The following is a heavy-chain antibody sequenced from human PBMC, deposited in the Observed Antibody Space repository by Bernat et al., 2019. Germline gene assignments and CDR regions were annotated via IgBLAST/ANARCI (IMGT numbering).Heavy chain of an antibody. Sequence: VQLVESGGGVVQPGRSLRLSCAASGFTFSSYAMSWVRQAPGKGLEWVSAISGSGGSTYYADSVKGRFTISRDNSKNTLYLQMNSLRAEDTAVYYCAKDQKDSSSWYYWGQGTLVTVSS. CDR1: GFTFSSYA. D-gene: IGHD6-13*01. CDR3: AKDQKDSSSWYY. CDR2: ISGSGGST. J-gene: IGHJ4*02. V-gene: IGHV3-23*04.